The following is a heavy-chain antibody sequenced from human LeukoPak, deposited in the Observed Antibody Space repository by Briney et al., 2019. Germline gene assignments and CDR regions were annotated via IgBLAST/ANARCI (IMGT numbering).Heavy chain of an antibody. CDR3: TRGSGRRVDY. Sequence: GESLRLSCTASGFTFGDYAMSWVRQAPGKGLEWVGFIRSKAYGGTTEYAASVKGRFTISRDDSKSIAYLQMNSLKTEDTAVYYCTRGSGRRVDYWGQGTLVTVSS. J-gene: IGHJ4*02. D-gene: IGHD3-3*01. CDR1: GFTFGDYA. CDR2: IRSKAYGGTT. V-gene: IGHV3-49*04.